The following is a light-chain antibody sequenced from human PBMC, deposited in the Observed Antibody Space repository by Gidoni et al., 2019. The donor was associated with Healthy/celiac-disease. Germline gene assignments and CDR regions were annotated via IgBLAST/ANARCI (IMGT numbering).Light chain of an antibody. CDR2: GAS. J-gene: IGKJ2*01. CDR3: QQYGSSLMYT. CDR1: QSVSSSY. Sequence: EIVLTQYPGTLSLSPGERATLSCRASQSVSSSYLAWYQQKPGQAPRLLIYGASSRATGIPDRFSGSGAGTDFTLTISRLEPEDFAVYYCQQYGSSLMYTFGQXTKLEIK. V-gene: IGKV3-20*01.